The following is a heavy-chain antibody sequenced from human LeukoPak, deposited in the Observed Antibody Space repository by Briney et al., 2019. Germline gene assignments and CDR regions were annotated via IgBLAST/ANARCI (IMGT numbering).Heavy chain of an antibody. CDR2: ISTTGDT. CDR3: VREHGDSFDY. J-gene: IGHJ4*02. D-gene: IGHD2-21*01. V-gene: IGHV3-13*04. Sequence: GGSPRLSCVASGFTFSNYDMHWVRQNIGKGLEWVSGISTTGDTSYPGSVKGRFTISRENAKNSLYLQMNSLRAGDTAVYYCVREHGDSFDYWGQGTLVTVSS. CDR1: GFTFSNYD.